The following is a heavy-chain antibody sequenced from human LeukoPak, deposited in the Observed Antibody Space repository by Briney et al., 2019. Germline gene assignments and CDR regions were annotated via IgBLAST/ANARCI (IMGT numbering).Heavy chain of an antibody. CDR1: GGSISSTTYY. D-gene: IGHD3-10*01. J-gene: IGHJ4*02. Sequence: SETLSLTCTVSGGSISSTTYYWGWIRQPPGKGLEWIGSIYYSGSTYYNPSLKSRVTISVDTSKNQISLKLNSVTAADTAVYYCARDRLLWFGELDFWGQGTLVTVSS. CDR3: ARDRLLWFGELDF. CDR2: IYYSGST. V-gene: IGHV4-39*07.